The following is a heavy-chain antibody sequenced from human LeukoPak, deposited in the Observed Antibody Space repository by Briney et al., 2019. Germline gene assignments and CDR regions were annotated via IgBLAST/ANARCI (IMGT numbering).Heavy chain of an antibody. CDR1: GGSISSSNW. CDR2: IYHSGST. D-gene: IGHD5-18*01. J-gene: IGHJ6*03. V-gene: IGHV4-4*02. Sequence: PSETLSLTCAVSGGSISSSNWWSWVRQPPGQGLEWIGEIYHSGSTNYNPSLKSRVTISVDKSKNQFSLKLSSVTAADTAVYYCARNRRTAMYYYYYYMDVWGKGTTVTVSS. CDR3: ARNRRTAMYYYYYYMDV.